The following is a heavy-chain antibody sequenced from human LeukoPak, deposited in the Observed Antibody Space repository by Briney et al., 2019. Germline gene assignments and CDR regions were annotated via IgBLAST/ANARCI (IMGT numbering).Heavy chain of an antibody. J-gene: IGHJ3*02. CDR3: ARHTIEMSSRPAFDI. V-gene: IGHV4-39*01. Sequence: GSLRLSCAASGFTFGSYSMNWVRQPPGKGLEWIGSMHYSGNTYYNPSLKSRVTISVDTSKTQFSLKLSSVTAADTALYYCARHTIEMSSRPAFDIWGQGTMVTVSS. CDR1: GFTFGSYSMN. CDR2: MHYSGNT. D-gene: IGHD5-24*01.